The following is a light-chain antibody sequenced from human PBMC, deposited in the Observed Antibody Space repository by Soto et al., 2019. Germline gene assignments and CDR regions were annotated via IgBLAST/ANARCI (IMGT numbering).Light chain of an antibody. V-gene: IGKV3-15*01. Sequence: EIVLTQSPGTLSLSPGERATLSCRASQSVSSRSLAWYQQKPGQAPRLLISGASSRAADIPARFSGSGSGSEFTLTISNLQSEDFAVYYCQQYNEWPPLTFGGGTKVDIK. J-gene: IGKJ4*01. CDR2: GAS. CDR1: QSVSSRS. CDR3: QQYNEWPPLT.